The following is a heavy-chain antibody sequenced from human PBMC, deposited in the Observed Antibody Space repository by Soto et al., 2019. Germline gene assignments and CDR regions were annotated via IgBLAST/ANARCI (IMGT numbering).Heavy chain of an antibody. Sequence: QVQVVQSGVEVRRPGSSVKVSCKASGDTFKNCVISWVRQAPGQGLEWMGGIIPLFGTTDFAQRFQGRLTITTDESTTTAYMKLSRLRSEDTATYSCAAEQGFGKLSVVGGQGTTVIVSS. CDR3: AAEQGFGKLSVV. CDR1: GDTFKNCV. D-gene: IGHD3-10*01. J-gene: IGHJ6*02. V-gene: IGHV1-69*01. CDR2: IIPLFGTT.